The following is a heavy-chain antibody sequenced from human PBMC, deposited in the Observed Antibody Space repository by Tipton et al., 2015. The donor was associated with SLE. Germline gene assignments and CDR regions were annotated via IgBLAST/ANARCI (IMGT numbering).Heavy chain of an antibody. CDR3: AKDTRADVFDY. D-gene: IGHD1-26*01. J-gene: IGHJ4*02. CDR2: IYSGGAT. Sequence: SLRLSCAGSGFTFGSYAMSWVRQAPGQGLEWVSLIYSGGATYYADSVKGRFTISRDNSKNTLYLQMNSLRPEDTALYYCAKDTRADVFDYWGQGTLVTVSS. V-gene: IGHV3-23*03. CDR1: GFTFGSYA.